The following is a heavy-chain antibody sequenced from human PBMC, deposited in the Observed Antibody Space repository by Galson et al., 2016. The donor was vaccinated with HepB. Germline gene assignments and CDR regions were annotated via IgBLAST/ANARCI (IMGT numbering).Heavy chain of an antibody. V-gene: IGHV3-23*01. CDR1: GFTFSSYA. D-gene: IGHD3-3*01. Sequence: SLRLSCAASGFTFSSYAMNWVRQAPGKGLEWVSSIRGSGGSTDYADSVKGRFTISRDNSENTLSLQMNSLRAEDTAVYYCAKSIVADPPNRSYYYYGMDVWGQGTTVTVSS. CDR3: AKSIVADPPNRSYYYYGMDV. J-gene: IGHJ6*02. CDR2: IRGSGGST.